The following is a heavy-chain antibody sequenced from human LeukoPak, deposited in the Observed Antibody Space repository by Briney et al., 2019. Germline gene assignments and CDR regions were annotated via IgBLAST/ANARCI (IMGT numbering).Heavy chain of an antibody. D-gene: IGHD1-26*01. J-gene: IGHJ4*02. CDR2: SNEDGSTT. CDR3: VRDLGGRSGH. CDR1: GFTFSSNW. Sequence: GGSLRLSCAASGFTFSSNWMHWVRQAPGKGLVWVSRSNEDGSTTNYADSVKGRFTISRDDAKNTLYLQMNSLTAEDTAVYYCVRDLGGRSGHWGQGTLVTVSS. V-gene: IGHV3-74*01.